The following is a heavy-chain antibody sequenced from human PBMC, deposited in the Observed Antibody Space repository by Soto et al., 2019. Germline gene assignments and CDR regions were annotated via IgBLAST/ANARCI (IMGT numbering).Heavy chain of an antibody. CDR3: AREGGVWGSFRYFDY. D-gene: IGHD3-16*02. J-gene: IGHJ4*02. CDR1: GYTFSSYV. V-gene: IGHV1-18*04. Sequence: QVQLVQSGGEVQKPGASVKVSCKASGYTFSSYVINWLRQAPGQGLEWMGWISPYNGNTNYGQNRQGRVTTTTDTATSIVDMELRSLRSDDTAVYYCAREGGVWGSFRYFDYWGQGTLVTVSP. CDR2: ISPYNGNT.